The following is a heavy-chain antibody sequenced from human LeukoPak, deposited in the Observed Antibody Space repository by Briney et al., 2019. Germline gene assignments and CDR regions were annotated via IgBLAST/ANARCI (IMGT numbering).Heavy chain of an antibody. CDR2: INHSGST. J-gene: IGHJ6*03. CDR1: VGSFSGYY. V-gene: IGHV4-34*01. CDR3: ARRAEYSSPFYYYYYMDV. D-gene: IGHD6-6*01. Sequence: SETLSLTCAVYVGSFSGYYWSWIRQPPGKGLEWIGEINHSGSTNYNPSLKSRVTISVDTSKNQFSLKLSSVTAADSAVYYCARRAEYSSPFYYYYYMDVWGKGTTVTVSS.